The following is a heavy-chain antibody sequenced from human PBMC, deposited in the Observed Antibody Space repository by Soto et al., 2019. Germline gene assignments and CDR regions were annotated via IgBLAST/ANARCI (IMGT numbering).Heavy chain of an antibody. J-gene: IGHJ6*02. CDR3: ARERIADRPNYYYYGMDV. CDR1: GYTFTSYA. Sequence: ASVKVSCKASGYTFTSYAMHWVRQAPGQRLEWMGWINAGNGNTKYSQKFQGRVTITRDTSASTAYMELSSLRSEDTAVYYCARERIADRPNYYYYGMDVWGQGTTVTVSS. D-gene: IGHD6-6*01. CDR2: INAGNGNT. V-gene: IGHV1-3*01.